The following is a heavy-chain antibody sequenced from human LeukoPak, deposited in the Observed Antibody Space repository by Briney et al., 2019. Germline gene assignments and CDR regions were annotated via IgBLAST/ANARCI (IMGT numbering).Heavy chain of an antibody. J-gene: IGHJ4*02. D-gene: IGHD2-15*01. CDR3: ARPLVLVSHCSGGSCYSGEVDY. CDR1: GYSFTSYW. V-gene: IGHV5-51*01. CDR2: IYPGDSDT. Sequence: GESLKISCKGSGYSFTSYWIGWVRQMPGKGLEWMGIIYPGDSDTRYSPSFQGQVTISADKSISTAYLQWSSLKASDTAMYYCARPLVLVSHCSGGSCYSGEVDYWGQGTLVTVSS.